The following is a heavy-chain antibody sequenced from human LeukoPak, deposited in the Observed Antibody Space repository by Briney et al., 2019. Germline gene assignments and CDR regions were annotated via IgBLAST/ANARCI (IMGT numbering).Heavy chain of an antibody. CDR2: ISSSSSTI. Sequence: GGSLRLSCAGSEFSFSSYWMHWVRKAPGKGLEWVSYISSSSSTIYYADSVKGRFTISRDNAKNSLYLQMNSLRDEDTAVYYCARDIAVTAAGVDYWGQGTLVTVSS. J-gene: IGHJ4*02. V-gene: IGHV3-48*02. D-gene: IGHD2-21*02. CDR1: EFSFSSYW. CDR3: ARDIAVTAAGVDY.